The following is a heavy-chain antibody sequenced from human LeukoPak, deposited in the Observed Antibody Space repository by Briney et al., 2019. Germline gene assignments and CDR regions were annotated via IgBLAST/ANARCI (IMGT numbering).Heavy chain of an antibody. Sequence: GGSLRLSCAASGLTVSSDYMAWVRQVPGKGLEWISVIYGGGATYYADSVQGRFTISRDTSNNALYLQMISLRVEDTAVYHCARLLPASRHYFDYWGLGTLVTVSS. CDR1: GLTVSSDY. J-gene: IGHJ4*02. V-gene: IGHV3-53*01. CDR2: IYGGGAT. CDR3: ARLLPASRHYFDY. D-gene: IGHD6-6*01.